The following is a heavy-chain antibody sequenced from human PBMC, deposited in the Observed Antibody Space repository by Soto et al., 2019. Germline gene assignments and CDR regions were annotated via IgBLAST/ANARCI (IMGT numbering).Heavy chain of an antibody. CDR3: AKGSTXYYDGSGYHPALHYFDS. J-gene: IGHJ4*02. D-gene: IGHD3-22*01. V-gene: IGHV3-23*01. Sequence: GGSLRLSCSASGFTFSSYAMSWVRQAPGKGLEWVSAISDGGGSTFYVDSVKGRFTISRDNSKNTLYLQMNSLRAEDLAVYYCAKGSTXYYDGSGYHPALHYFDSWGQGTLVTVSS. CDR1: GFTFSSYA. CDR2: ISDGGGST.